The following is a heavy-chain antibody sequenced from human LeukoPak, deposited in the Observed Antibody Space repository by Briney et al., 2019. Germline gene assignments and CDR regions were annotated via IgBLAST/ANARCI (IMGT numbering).Heavy chain of an antibody. V-gene: IGHV4-34*01. CDR1: GGAFSGYY. D-gene: IGHD2-21*01. CDR3: ARRGEWIAWNFDY. CDR2: INYSVSS. J-gene: IGHJ4*02. Sequence: RPSDTLSLTCAVDGGAFSGYYWRWVRQPPGKGLEWVGEINYSVSSISNPSLESRVTMSIDTTKKRFSLILTSVTAADTAVYYCARRGEWIAWNFDYWDQGSLVTVSS.